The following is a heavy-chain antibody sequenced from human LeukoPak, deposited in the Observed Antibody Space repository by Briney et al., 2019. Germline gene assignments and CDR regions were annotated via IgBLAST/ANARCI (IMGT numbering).Heavy chain of an antibody. CDR2: IKSKTDGGTT. CDR3: TTDEGYYYDSSGYYTLYYFDY. V-gene: IGHV3-15*01. Sequence: GGSLRLSCAASGFTFSNAWMSWVRQAPGKGLEWVGRIKSKTDGGTTDYAAPVKGRFTISRDDSKNPLYLQMNSLKTEDTAVYYCTTDEGYYYDSSGYYTLYYFDYWGQGTLVTVSS. CDR1: GFTFSNAW. J-gene: IGHJ4*02. D-gene: IGHD3-22*01.